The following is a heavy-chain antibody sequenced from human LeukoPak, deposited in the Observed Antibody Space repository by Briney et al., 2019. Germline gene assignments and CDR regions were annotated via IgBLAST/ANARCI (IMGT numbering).Heavy chain of an antibody. Sequence: PGGSLRLSCAASGFTFSSHWMSWVRQAPGKGLEWVANIRQDGSEKYYVDSVKGRFTISRDNAKNSLYLQMNSLRAEDTAVYYCARVIVPPGLFWDYWGQGALVTVSS. V-gene: IGHV3-7*05. CDR3: ARVIVPPGLFWDY. CDR2: IRQDGSEK. J-gene: IGHJ4*02. CDR1: GFTFSSHW. D-gene: IGHD2-2*01.